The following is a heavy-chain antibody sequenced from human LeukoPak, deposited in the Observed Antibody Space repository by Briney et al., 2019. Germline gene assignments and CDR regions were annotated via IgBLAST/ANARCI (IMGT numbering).Heavy chain of an antibody. CDR1: GGSFSGYY. V-gene: IGHV4-34*01. J-gene: IGHJ4*02. D-gene: IGHD3-22*01. CDR2: INHSGST. CDR3: ARDSYYYDSSGSKPLDY. Sequence: PSETLSLTCAVYGGSFSGYYWSWIRQPPGKGLEWIGEINHSGSTSHNPSLKSRVTMSGDTSKNQFSLKLSSVTAADTAVYYCARDSYYYDSSGSKPLDYWGQGTLVTVSS.